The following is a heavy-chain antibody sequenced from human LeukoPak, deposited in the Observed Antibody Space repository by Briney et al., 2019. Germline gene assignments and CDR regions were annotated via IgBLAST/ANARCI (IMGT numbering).Heavy chain of an antibody. CDR3: ARGAQAAAVAALKYYYDMDV. J-gene: IGHJ6*02. D-gene: IGHD6-19*01. V-gene: IGHV6-1*01. CDR2: TYYTSKGDS. CDR1: GHSVSSNSAA. Sequence: SQTLSLTCAVSGHSVSSNSAAWNWIRHSPSRGLEWLGRTYYTSKGDSDYAESVRGRITINADTSENQFSLQLYSVTPDDTALYYCARGAQAAAVAALKYYYDMDVWGQGTAVTVSS.